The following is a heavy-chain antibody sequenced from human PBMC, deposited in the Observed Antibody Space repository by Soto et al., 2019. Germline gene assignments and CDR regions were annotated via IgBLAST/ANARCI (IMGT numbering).Heavy chain of an antibody. J-gene: IGHJ6*02. CDR1: GFTFSSYA. V-gene: IGHV3-30-3*01. Sequence: GGSLRLSCAASGFTFSSYAMHWVRQAPSKGLEWVAVISYDGSNKYYADSVKGRFTISRDNSKNTLYLQMNSLRAEDTAVYYCARDAKDTAMVLYYYYGMDVWGQGTTVTVSS. CDR3: ARDAKDTAMVLYYYYGMDV. CDR2: ISYDGSNK. D-gene: IGHD5-18*01.